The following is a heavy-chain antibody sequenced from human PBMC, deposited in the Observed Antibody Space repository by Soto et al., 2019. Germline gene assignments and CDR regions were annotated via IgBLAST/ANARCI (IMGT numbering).Heavy chain of an antibody. Sequence: QVLLVESGGGLVKAGGSLRLSCAASRFIFSDYYMSWVRQTPGKGLEWVSYISTRSTYTNYADSVKGRFTISRDNTKNSLYLQMDSLRVEDTAVYYCARDLAWKRGKVGRYYYGMDVWGQGTTVTVSS. V-gene: IGHV3-11*06. CDR2: ISTRSTYT. D-gene: IGHD1-1*01. CDR3: ARDLAWKRGKVGRYYYGMDV. CDR1: RFIFSDYY. J-gene: IGHJ6*02.